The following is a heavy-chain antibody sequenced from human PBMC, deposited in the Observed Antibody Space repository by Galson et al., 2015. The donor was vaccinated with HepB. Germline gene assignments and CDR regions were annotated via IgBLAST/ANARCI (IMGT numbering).Heavy chain of an antibody. CDR3: ARRASSMAKTFDY. V-gene: IGHV1-46*01. Sequence: SCKASGYTFTSYYMHWVRQAPGQGLEWMGVIKPGDSSTGYAQKFRGRVALTRDTSTSTVYMELSSLRSEDTAVYYCARRASSMAKTFDYWGQGTLLIVSS. J-gene: IGHJ4*02. CDR2: IKPGDSST. CDR1: GYTFTSYY. D-gene: IGHD5-24*01.